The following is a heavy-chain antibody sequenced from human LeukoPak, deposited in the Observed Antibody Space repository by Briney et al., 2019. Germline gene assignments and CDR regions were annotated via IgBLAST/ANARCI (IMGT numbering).Heavy chain of an antibody. Sequence: ASVKVSCKVSGYTLTELSMHWVRQAPGKGLEWMGGFDPEDGETIYAQKFQGRVTITRDTSASTAYMELGSLRSEDTAVYYCARTRFGELLSFDPWGQGTLVTVSS. V-gene: IGHV1-24*01. J-gene: IGHJ5*02. CDR2: FDPEDGET. D-gene: IGHD3-10*01. CDR3: ARTRFGELLSFDP. CDR1: GYTLTELS.